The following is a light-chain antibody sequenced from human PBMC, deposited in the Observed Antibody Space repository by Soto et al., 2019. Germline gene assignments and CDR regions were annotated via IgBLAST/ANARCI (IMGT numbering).Light chain of an antibody. J-gene: IGKJ5*01. V-gene: IGKV3D-20*02. Sequence: ETVLTQSPGTLSLSPGERATLSCRASQSVSSSYLAWYQQKPGQARRLLIYGASSRATGIPDRFTGSGSGTDFTLTISSLESEDVAASYCKQRSNWPPITTGQGTRLEI. CDR1: QSVSSSY. CDR2: GAS. CDR3: KQRSNWPPIT.